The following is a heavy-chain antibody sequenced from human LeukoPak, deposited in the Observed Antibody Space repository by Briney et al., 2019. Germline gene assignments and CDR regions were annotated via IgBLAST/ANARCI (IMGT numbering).Heavy chain of an antibody. J-gene: IGHJ6*02. CDR1: GFTFSSYS. CDR3: ARATDYCYYGMDV. CDR2: ISSSSSYI. Sequence: TGGSLRLSCAASGFTFSSYSMNWVRQAPGKGLEWVSSISSSSSYIYYADSVKGRFTISRDNAKNSLYLQMNSLRAEDTAVYYCARATDYCYYGMDVWGQGTTVTVSS. V-gene: IGHV3-21*01.